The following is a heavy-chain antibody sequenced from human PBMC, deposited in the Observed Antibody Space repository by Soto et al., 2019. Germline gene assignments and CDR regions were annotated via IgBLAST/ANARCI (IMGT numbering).Heavy chain of an antibody. D-gene: IGHD3-22*01. CDR1: GFTFSDYS. V-gene: IGHV3-48*01. Sequence: PGGSLILSCAASGFTFSDYSMSWVRQAPGKGLEWVSYISGSSGTKYYADSVKGRFTISRDNAKNSLYLQMNSLRAEDTAVYYCARAPYYYDSSGYYDYWGQGTLVTVSS. J-gene: IGHJ4*02. CDR2: ISGSSGTK. CDR3: ARAPYYYDSSGYYDY.